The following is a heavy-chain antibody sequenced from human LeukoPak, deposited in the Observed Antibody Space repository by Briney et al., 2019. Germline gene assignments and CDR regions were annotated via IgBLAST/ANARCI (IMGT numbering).Heavy chain of an antibody. Sequence: PSETLSLTCAVYGGSFSGYYWSWIRQTPGKGLEWIANIGTDGSSENYADSAKGRFTISRDNARNSLFLQMSSLRVEDTAVYFCARAGTYSGYKVFDTWGQGTLVTVAS. V-gene: IGHV3-11*01. D-gene: IGHD5-12*01. CDR2: IGTDGSSE. J-gene: IGHJ5*02. CDR3: ARAGTYSGYKVFDT. CDR1: GGSFSGYY.